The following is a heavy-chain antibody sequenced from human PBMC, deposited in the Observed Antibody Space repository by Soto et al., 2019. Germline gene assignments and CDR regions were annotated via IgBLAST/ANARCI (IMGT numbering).Heavy chain of an antibody. CDR2: IHRASTYI. CDR1: GSTFSSFD. V-gene: IGHV3-21*06. Sequence: GRSLTLSCATSGSTFSSFDMDWVRQAPGKGLEWVSSIHRASTYIYYADSVRGRFTISRDNAKSSLYLQMNRLTVEDTAVYYCARRAVTTYHFFDYWGQGALVSVSS. CDR3: ARRAVTTYHFFDY. D-gene: IGHD4-17*01. J-gene: IGHJ4*02.